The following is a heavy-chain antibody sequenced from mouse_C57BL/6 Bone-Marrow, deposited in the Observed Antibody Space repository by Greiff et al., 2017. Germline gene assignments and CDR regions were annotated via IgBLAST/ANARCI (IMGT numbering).Heavy chain of an antibody. Sequence: EVQGVESGGGLVKPGGSLKLSCAASGFTFSSYAMSWVRQTPEKRLEWVATISDGGSYTYYPDNVKGRFTISRDNAKNNLYLQMRHLKSEDAAMYYCERANWDFAYWGEGTLVTVSA. J-gene: IGHJ3*01. CDR1: GFTFSSYA. D-gene: IGHD4-1*01. CDR2: ISDGGSYT. V-gene: IGHV5-4*01. CDR3: ERANWDFAY.